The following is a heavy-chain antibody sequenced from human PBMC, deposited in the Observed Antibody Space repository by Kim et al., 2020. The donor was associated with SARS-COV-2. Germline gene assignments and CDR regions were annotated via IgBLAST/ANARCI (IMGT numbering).Heavy chain of an antibody. CDR3: VGGGGWNT. CDR1: GDSVSSNSAA. J-gene: IGHJ5*02. D-gene: IGHD6-19*01. Sequence: SQTLSLTCAISGDSVSSNSAAWNWIRQSPARGLEWLGRTYYRSKWYNEYAVSVKSRITINPDTSKNQFSLQLNSVTPEDTAGYYCVGGGGWNTWGQGTLVTVSS. V-gene: IGHV6-1*01. CDR2: TYYRSKWYN.